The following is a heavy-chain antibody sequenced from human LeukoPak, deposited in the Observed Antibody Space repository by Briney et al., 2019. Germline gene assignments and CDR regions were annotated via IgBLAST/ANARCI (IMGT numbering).Heavy chain of an antibody. CDR1: GFTFSSYA. Sequence: GGSLRLSCAASGFTFSSYAMHWVRQAPGKGLEWVAVISYDGSNKYYADSVKGRFTISRDNSKNTLYLQMNSLRAEDTAVYYCARDPYSSGWSPFDYWGQGTLVIVTP. J-gene: IGHJ4*02. CDR3: ARDPYSSGWSPFDY. V-gene: IGHV3-30-3*01. CDR2: ISYDGSNK. D-gene: IGHD6-19*01.